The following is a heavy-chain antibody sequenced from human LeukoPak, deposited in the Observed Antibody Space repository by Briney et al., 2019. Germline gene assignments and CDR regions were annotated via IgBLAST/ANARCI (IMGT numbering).Heavy chain of an antibody. Sequence: SETLSLTCTVSGYSISSGYYWGWIRQPPGKGLEWIGSIYHSGSTYYNPSLKSRVTISVDTSKNQFSLKLSSVTAADTAVYYCAREVYDSSGFYYLDYWGQGTLVTVSS. CDR2: IYHSGST. D-gene: IGHD3-22*01. J-gene: IGHJ4*02. CDR3: AREVYDSSGFYYLDY. CDR1: GYSISSGYY. V-gene: IGHV4-38-2*02.